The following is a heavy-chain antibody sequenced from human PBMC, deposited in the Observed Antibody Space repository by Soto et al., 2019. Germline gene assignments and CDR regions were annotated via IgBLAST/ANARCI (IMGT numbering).Heavy chain of an antibody. CDR2: INSDGSNT. CDR3: ARDPRIYGDYFYYYGMDV. CDR1: GFTFSSYW. V-gene: IGHV3-74*01. J-gene: IGHJ6*02. Sequence: LRLSCAASGFTFSSYWMHWVRQAPGKGLVWVSRINSDGSNTSYADSVKGRFIISRDNAKNTLYLQMNSLRAEDTAVYYCARDPRIYGDYFYYYGMDVWGQGTTVTVSS. D-gene: IGHD4-17*01.